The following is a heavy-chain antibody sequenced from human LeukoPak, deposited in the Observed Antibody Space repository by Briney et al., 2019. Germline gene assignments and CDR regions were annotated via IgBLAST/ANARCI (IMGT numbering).Heavy chain of an antibody. CDR2: IYYSGST. CDR3: ARDQGGYSYGSIQLGFDP. J-gene: IGHJ5*02. V-gene: IGHV4-59*01. CDR1: GGSISSYY. D-gene: IGHD5-18*01. Sequence: SETPSLTCTVPGGSISSYYWSWIRQPPGKGLEWIGYIYYSGSTNYNPSLKSRVTISVGTSKNQFSLKLSSVTAADTAVYYCARDQGGYSYGSIQLGFDPWGQGTLVTVSS.